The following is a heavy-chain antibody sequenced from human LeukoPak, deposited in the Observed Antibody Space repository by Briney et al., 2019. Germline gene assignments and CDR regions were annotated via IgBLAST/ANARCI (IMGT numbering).Heavy chain of an antibody. CDR1: GGSISSSSYY. CDR3: ARCGVINWFDP. CDR2: IYYSGST. D-gene: IGHD3-10*01. V-gene: IGHV4-39*07. Sequence: PSKTLSLTCTVSGGSISSSSYYWGWIRQPPGKGLEWIGSIYYSGSTYYNPSLKSRVTISVDTSKNQFSLKLSSVTAADTAVYYCARCGVINWFDPWGQGTLVTVSS. J-gene: IGHJ5*02.